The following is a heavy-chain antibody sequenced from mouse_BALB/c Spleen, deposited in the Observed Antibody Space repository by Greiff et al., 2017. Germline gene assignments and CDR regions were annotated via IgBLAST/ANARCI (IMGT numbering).Heavy chain of an antibody. CDR3: ARLDRYYFDY. Sequence: VQLQQSGPALVKPGASVKTSCKASGYTSTSNAMHWVKQKPGQGLEWIGHINPYNDGTKYNEKFKGKATLTSDKSSSTAYMELSSLTSEDSAVYYCARLDRYYFDYWGQGTTLTVSS. CDR1: GYTSTSNA. J-gene: IGHJ2*01. V-gene: IGHV1-14*01. CDR2: INPYNDGT. D-gene: IGHD2-14*01.